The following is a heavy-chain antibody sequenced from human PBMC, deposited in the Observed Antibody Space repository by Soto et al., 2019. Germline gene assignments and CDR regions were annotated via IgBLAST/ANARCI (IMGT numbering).Heavy chain of an antibody. Sequence: GGSLRLSCADSGFTFRDYYMSWIRQAPGKGLEWVSYFKGSDPIYYADSVKSRFTISRDNAKNSMYLQMNSLRAEDTAVYYCARGRGERTYGMDVWGQGTTVTVSS. V-gene: IGHV3-11*01. CDR2: FKGSDPI. CDR1: GFTFRDYY. CDR3: ARGRGERTYGMDV. J-gene: IGHJ6*02.